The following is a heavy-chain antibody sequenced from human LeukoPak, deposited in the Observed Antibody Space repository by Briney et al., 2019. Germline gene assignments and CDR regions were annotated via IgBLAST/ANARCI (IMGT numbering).Heavy chain of an antibody. Sequence: GRSLRLSWAASGFTFDDHGMHWVRQAPGKGLEWVAGISWDSGILGYADSVKGRFTISRDNAKNSLYLQMNSLRAEDTALYYCAKDMRRIAAAVDYWGQGTLLTLPS. CDR3: AKDMRRIAAAVDY. J-gene: IGHJ4*02. CDR1: GFTFDDHG. D-gene: IGHD6-13*01. CDR2: ISWDSGIL. V-gene: IGHV3-9*01.